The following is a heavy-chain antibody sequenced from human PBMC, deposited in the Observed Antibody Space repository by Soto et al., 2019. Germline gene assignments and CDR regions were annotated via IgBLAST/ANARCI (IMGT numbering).Heavy chain of an antibody. CDR3: ARGGDRYCSGGSCYAGFYFDY. CDR2: IYYSGST. CDR1: GGSVSSGSYY. D-gene: IGHD2-15*01. V-gene: IGHV4-61*01. Sequence: QVQLQESGPGLVKPSETLSLTCTVSGGSVSSGSYYWSWIRQPPGKGLEWIGYIYYSGSTNYNPSLKSRVTISVDTSKNQFSLKLSSVTAADTAVYYCARGGDRYCSGGSCYAGFYFDYWGQGPLVTVSS. J-gene: IGHJ4*02.